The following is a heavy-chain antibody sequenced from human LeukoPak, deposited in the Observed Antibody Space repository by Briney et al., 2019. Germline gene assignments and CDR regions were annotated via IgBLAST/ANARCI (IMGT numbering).Heavy chain of an antibody. CDR2: ISGSGGST. D-gene: IGHD2-2*01. V-gene: IGHV3-23*01. Sequence: PGGSLRLSCAASGFTFSNYAMSWVRQAPGKGLEWVSAISGSGGSTYYADSVKGRFTISRDNSKNTLYLQMNSLRAEDTAVYYCAIRYCSSTSCYGKDFDYWGQGTLVTVSS. CDR1: GFTFSNYA. CDR3: AIRYCSSTSCYGKDFDY. J-gene: IGHJ4*02.